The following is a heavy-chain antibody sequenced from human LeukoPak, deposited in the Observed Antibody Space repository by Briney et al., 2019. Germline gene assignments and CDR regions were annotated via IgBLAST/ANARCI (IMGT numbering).Heavy chain of an antibody. V-gene: IGHV1-2*06. CDR1: GYTFTGYY. Sequence: ALVKVSCKASGYTFTGYYMHWVRQAPGQGLEWMGRINPNSGGTNYAQKFQGRVTMTRDTSISTAYMELSRLRSDDTAVYYCARADLYYYDSSGYNWGQGTLVTVSS. CDR3: ARADLYYYDSSGYN. CDR2: INPNSGGT. D-gene: IGHD3-22*01. J-gene: IGHJ4*02.